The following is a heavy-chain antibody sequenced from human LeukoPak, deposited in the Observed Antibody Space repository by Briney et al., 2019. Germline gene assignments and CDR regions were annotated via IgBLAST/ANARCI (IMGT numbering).Heavy chain of an antibody. V-gene: IGHV1-46*01. Sequence: EASVKVSCKSSGYTFTGYYMHWVRQAPGQGLEWMGIINPSGGSTTYAQKFQGRVTMTRDMSTSTVYMDLSSLRSEDTAVYYCARTTEGYCSSTRCYGFDYYYYMDVWGKGTTVTISS. J-gene: IGHJ6*03. CDR2: INPSGGST. CDR1: GYTFTGYY. CDR3: ARTTEGYCSSTRCYGFDYYYYMDV. D-gene: IGHD2-2*01.